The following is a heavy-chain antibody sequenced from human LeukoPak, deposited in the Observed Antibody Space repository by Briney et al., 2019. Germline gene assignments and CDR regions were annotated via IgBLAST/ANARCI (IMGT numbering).Heavy chain of an antibody. CDR1: GGSFSGYY. V-gene: IGHV4-34*01. J-gene: IGHJ6*02. CDR2: SNHSGST. CDR3: ARGRYYYYGSGSYWWYYGMDV. Sequence: SETLSLTCGVYGGSFSGYYWSWIRQPPGKGLEWIGESNHSGSTNYNPSLKSRVTISVDTSKNNFSLKLSSVTAADTAVYYCARGRYYYYGSGSYWWYYGMDVWGQGTTVTVSS. D-gene: IGHD3-10*01.